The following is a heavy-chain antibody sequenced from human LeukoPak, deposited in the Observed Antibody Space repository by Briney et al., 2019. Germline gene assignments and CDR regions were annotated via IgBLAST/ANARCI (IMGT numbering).Heavy chain of an antibody. Sequence: GGSLRLSCAASGFTFSSYEMNWVRQAPGKGLEWVSYISSSGSTIYYADSVKGRFTISRDNAKNSLFLQMNSLRGEDTSVYYCARDPRGPTGYDSSSRDTFDYWGQGTLVTVSS. J-gene: IGHJ4*02. CDR2: ISSSGSTI. CDR1: GFTFSSYE. D-gene: IGHD3-22*01. CDR3: ARDPRGPTGYDSSSRDTFDY. V-gene: IGHV3-48*03.